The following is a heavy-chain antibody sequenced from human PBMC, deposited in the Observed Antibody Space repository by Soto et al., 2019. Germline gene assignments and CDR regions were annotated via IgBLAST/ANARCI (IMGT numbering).Heavy chain of an antibody. J-gene: IGHJ4*02. V-gene: IGHV3-74*01. CDR3: ARPTYYYDSSGPPAY. D-gene: IGHD3-22*01. Sequence: GGSLRLSCAASGFTFSSYWMHWVRQAPGKGLVWVSRINSDGSSTTYADSVKGRFTISRDNAKNTLYLQMNSLRAEDTAVYYFARPTYYYDSSGPPAYWGQGTLVTGSS. CDR1: GFTFSSYW. CDR2: INSDGSST.